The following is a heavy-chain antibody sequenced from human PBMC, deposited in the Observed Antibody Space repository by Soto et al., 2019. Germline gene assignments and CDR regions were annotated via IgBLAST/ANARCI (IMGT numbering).Heavy chain of an antibody. D-gene: IGHD3-9*01. CDR3: AKDLDNLTGYFDY. J-gene: IGHJ4*02. CDR2: ISGSGGSS. Sequence: EVLLLESGGGLAQPGGSLRLSCAASGFIFSDYALSWVRQGPGRGLEWVSSISGSGGSSYYVGSVKGRFTISRDNSKNTLYLQMDSLRGEDTAVYYCAKDLDNLTGYFDYWGQGTLVTVSS. CDR1: GFIFSDYA. V-gene: IGHV3-23*01.